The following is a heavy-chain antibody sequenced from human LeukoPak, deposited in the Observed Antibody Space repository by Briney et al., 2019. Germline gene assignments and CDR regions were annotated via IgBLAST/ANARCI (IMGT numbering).Heavy chain of an antibody. CDR3: ARSLSLYSYGYYFDY. D-gene: IGHD5-18*01. CDR2: ISYDGSNK. J-gene: IGHJ4*02. V-gene: IGHV3-30*04. CDR1: EFTFSSYA. Sequence: GRSLRLSCAASEFTFSSYAMHWVRQAPGKGLKWVAVISYDGSNKYYADSVKGRFTISRDNSKNTLYLQMNSLRAEDTAVYYCARSLSLYSYGYYFDYWGQGTLVTVSS.